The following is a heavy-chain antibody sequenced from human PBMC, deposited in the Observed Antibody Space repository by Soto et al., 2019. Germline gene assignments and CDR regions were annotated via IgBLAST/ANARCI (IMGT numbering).Heavy chain of an antibody. J-gene: IGHJ4*02. D-gene: IGHD6-13*01. Sequence: QVQLVQYGAEVKQPGASVQVSCKASGYTFTRYGISWVRQAPGQGLEWMGWISAYNGDTDYAHNLQGRVTLATDTPTTTAYMELRSLRSDDTAVYYCARVASSLPGFYWGQGTLVTVSS. V-gene: IGHV1-18*01. CDR3: ARVASSLPGFY. CDR1: GYTFTRYG. CDR2: ISAYNGDT.